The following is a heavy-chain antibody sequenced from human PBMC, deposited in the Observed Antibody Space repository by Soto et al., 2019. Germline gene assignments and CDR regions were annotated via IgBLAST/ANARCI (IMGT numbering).Heavy chain of an antibody. CDR2: ISAYNGNT. V-gene: IGHV1-18*01. D-gene: IGHD4-17*01. J-gene: IGHJ5*02. CDR3: ARKNGDLTAKGWFDP. Sequence: GASVKVSCKASGYTFTSYGISWVRQAPGQGLEWVGWISAYNGNTNYAQKLQGRVTMTTDTSTSTAYMELRSLRSDDTAVYYCARKNGDLTAKGWFDPWGQGTLVTVSS. CDR1: GYTFTSYG.